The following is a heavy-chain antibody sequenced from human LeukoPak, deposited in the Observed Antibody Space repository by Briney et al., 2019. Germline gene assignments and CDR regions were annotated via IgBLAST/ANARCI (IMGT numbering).Heavy chain of an antibody. CDR1: GFTFSSYA. V-gene: IGHV3-30*04. CDR3: ARDPSGKFRTLGSNWFDP. J-gene: IGHJ5*02. D-gene: IGHD1-14*01. Sequence: GGSLRLSCAASGFTFSSYAMHWVRQAPGKGLEWVAVISYDGSNKYYADSVKGRFTISRDNSKNTLYLQMNSLRAEDMAVYFCARDPSGKFRTLGSNWFDPWGHGTLVTVSS. CDR2: ISYDGSNK.